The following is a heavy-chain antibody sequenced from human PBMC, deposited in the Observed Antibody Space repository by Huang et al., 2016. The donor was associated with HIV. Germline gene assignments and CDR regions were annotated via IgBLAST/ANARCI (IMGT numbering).Heavy chain of an antibody. J-gene: IGHJ3*02. CDR3: ARDPKYHSFPYFRQRRGIEI. V-gene: IGHV1-18*04. CDR2: ISASNGET. CDR1: GYAFSDYG. D-gene: IGHD3-16*01. Sequence: QIRLVQSGAEVKKPGASVRVSCQASGYAFSDYGFSWVRQAPGQGPEGGGWISASNGETNYGQRFHGRVTLTTDTSTTTVYMDLRSLRSDDTAVYYCARDPKYHSFPYFRQRRGIEIWGQGTVVTVSS.